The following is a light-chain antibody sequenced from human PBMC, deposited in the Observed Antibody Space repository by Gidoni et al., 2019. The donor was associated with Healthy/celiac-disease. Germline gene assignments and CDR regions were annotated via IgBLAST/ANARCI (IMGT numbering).Light chain of an antibody. CDR2: DAS. CDR3: QQFNSYSP. V-gene: IGKV1-13*02. CDR1: QGISSA. Sequence: AIQLTQSPSSLSASVGDRVTITCRASQGISSALAWYQQKPGKAPKLLIYDASSLESGVPSRFSGSGSGTDFTLTISSLQPEDFATYYCQQFNSYSPFGGGTKVEIK. J-gene: IGKJ4*01.